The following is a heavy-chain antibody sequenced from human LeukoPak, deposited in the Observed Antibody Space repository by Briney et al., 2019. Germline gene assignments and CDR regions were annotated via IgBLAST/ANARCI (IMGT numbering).Heavy chain of an antibody. CDR3: ARDRYYYDSSGYYQVGRNWFDP. V-gene: IGHV1-18*01. D-gene: IGHD3-22*01. CDR2: ISAYNGNT. J-gene: IGHJ5*02. CDR1: GYTFTSYG. Sequence: ASVKVSCKASGYTFTSYGISWVRQAPGQGLEWMGWISAYNGNTNYAQKLQGRVTMTTDTSTSTAYMELRSLRSDDTAVYYCARDRYYYDSSGYYQVGRNWFDPWGQGTLVTVSS.